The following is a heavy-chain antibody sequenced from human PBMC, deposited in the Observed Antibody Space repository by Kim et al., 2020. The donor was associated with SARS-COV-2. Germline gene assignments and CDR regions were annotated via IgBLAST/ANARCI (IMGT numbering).Heavy chain of an antibody. V-gene: IGHV4-59*01. CDR1: GGSISTYF. J-gene: IGHJ4*02. CDR3: ARGGQWFVESPFDS. Sequence: SETLSLTCTVSGGSISTYFWSWIRQPPGKGLEWIGYILYSGTTNYNPSLKSRVTISVDTSKNQFSLKLSSVTAADTAVYFCARGGQWFVESPFDSWGQGT. CDR2: ILYSGTT. D-gene: IGHD3-10*01.